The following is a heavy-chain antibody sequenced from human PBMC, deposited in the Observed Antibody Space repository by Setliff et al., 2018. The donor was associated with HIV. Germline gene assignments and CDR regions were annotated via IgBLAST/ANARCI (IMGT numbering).Heavy chain of an antibody. Sequence: SETLSLTCAVSGGSISSAYWSWVRQPPGKGLEWIGYIYSGGLTKYNPSLKSRVTINVETSKNRFSLTLRSVTAADTAVYYCARTRSGTYYGEMNWFDPWGQGILVTVSS. CDR3: ARTRSGTYYGEMNWFDP. D-gene: IGHD3-10*01. CDR2: IYSGGLT. V-gene: IGHV4-4*08. J-gene: IGHJ5*02. CDR1: GGSISSAY.